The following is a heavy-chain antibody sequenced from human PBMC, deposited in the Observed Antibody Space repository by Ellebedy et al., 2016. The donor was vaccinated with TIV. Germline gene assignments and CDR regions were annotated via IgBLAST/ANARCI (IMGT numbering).Heavy chain of an antibody. V-gene: IGHV3-30*04. J-gene: IGHJ4*02. D-gene: IGHD3-22*01. CDR3: ARVGDSSGYYFGPFDY. CDR2: ISYDGSNK. CDR1: GFTFSSYA. Sequence: GESLKISXAASGFTFSSYAIHWVRQAPGKGLEWVAVISYDGSNKYYADSVKGRFTISRDNSKNTLYLQMNSLRAEDTAVYYCARVGDSSGYYFGPFDYWGQGTLFTVSS.